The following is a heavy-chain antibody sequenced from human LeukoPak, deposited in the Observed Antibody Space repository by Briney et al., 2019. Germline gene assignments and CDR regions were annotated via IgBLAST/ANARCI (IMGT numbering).Heavy chain of an antibody. CDR2: ISRNGGST. CDR1: GFTLSSFA. CDR3: VKDLRSDFMGVLSRYLSY. V-gene: IGHV3-64D*09. D-gene: IGHD2/OR15-2a*01. J-gene: IGHJ4*02. Sequence: GGSLRLSCSASGFTLSSFAMHWVRQAPGKGLEYVAAISRNGGSTYYADSVKGRFTISRDNSKSTLYLQMSSLRAEDTAVYLCVKDLRSDFMGVLSRYLSYWGQGTLVTVSS.